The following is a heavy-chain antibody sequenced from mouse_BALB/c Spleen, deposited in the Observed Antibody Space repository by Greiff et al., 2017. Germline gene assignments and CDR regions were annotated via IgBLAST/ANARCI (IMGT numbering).Heavy chain of an antibody. CDR3: ARDYGSSFYYAMDY. CDR2: IDPENGDT. CDR1: GFNIKDYY. D-gene: IGHD1-1*01. Sequence: VQLQQSGAELVRSGASVKLSCTASGFNIKDYYMHWVKQRPEQGLEWIGWIDPENGDTEYAPKFQGKATITADTSSNTAYLQLSSLTSEDTAVYYCARDYGSSFYYAMDYWGQGTSVTVSS. J-gene: IGHJ4*01. V-gene: IGHV14-4*02.